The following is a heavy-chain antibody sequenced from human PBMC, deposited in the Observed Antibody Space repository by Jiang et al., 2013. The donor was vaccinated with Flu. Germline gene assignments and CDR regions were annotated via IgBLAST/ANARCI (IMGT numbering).Heavy chain of an antibody. J-gene: IGHJ6*02. V-gene: IGHV4-59*08. CDR1: SGSISSHY. CDR2: IHNSGTT. Sequence: GPGLVKPSETLSLTCTVSSGSISSHYWSWIRQPPGKGLEWIGYIHNSGTTNYNPSLKSRVTISIDTSTNQFSLKLISVTAPDTAVYYCARSYCGGDCYSMFGYSYYGMDVWGQGTHGHRLL. CDR3: ARSYCGGDCYSMFGYSYYGMDV. D-gene: IGHD2-21*02.